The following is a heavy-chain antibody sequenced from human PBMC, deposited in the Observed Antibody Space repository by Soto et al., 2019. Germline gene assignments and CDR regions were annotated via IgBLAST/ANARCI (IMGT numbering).Heavy chain of an antibody. CDR1: GGSVRISGYY. CDR3: MGRYALDHYYYALDA. J-gene: IGHJ6*02. CDR2: IYYSGTP. V-gene: IGHV4-39*01. Sequence: SETLSLTCTVSGGSVRISGYYWGWVRQAPGRGLEWIGSIYYSGTPYYTPSLKSRVTVSVDTSKNEFSLKLASVTAADTAVYYCMGRYALDHYYYALDAWGQGTTVTVSS. D-gene: IGHD3-16*01.